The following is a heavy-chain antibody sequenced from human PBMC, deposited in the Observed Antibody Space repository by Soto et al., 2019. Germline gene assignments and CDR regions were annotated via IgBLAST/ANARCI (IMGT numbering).Heavy chain of an antibody. D-gene: IGHD3-22*01. V-gene: IGHV4-59*01. CDR1: GGSISSYY. CDR3: ARGGGATYYYDSSGYGQAFDI. CDR2: IYYSGST. J-gene: IGHJ3*02. Sequence: SETLSLTCTVSGGSISSYYWSWIRQPPGKGLEWIGYIYYSGSTNYNPSLKSRVTISVDTSKNQFSLKLSSVTAADTAVYYCARGGGATYYYDSSGYGQAFDIWGQGTMVTVSS.